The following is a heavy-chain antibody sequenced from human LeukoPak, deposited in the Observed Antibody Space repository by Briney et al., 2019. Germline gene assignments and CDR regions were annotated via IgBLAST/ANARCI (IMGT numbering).Heavy chain of an antibody. J-gene: IGHJ4*02. CDR1: GFTFSSHW. CDR2: IKQDGGEK. V-gene: IGHV3-7*01. D-gene: IGHD2-2*01. Sequence: GGSLRLSCAGSGFTFSSHWMTWVRQAPGKGLEWVANIKQDGGEKYSVDSVKGRFTISRDNAKNSLYLQMNSLRPEDTAVYYCARENSHQLPYTLDYWGQGTLVTVSS. CDR3: ARENSHQLPYTLDY.